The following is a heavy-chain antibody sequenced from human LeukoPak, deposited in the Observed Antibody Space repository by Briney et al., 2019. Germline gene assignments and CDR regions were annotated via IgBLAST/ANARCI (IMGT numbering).Heavy chain of an antibody. CDR3: ARGGGSYYQDY. Sequence: ASETLSLTCVVYGGSFSAYYWSWIRQPPGKGLEWVAEINHSGSTNYSPSLKSRVTISVDTSKNQFSLKLSSVTAADTAVYYCARGGGSYYQDYWGQGTLVTVSS. J-gene: IGHJ4*02. CDR2: INHSGST. D-gene: IGHD1-26*01. CDR1: GGSFSAYY. V-gene: IGHV4-34*01.